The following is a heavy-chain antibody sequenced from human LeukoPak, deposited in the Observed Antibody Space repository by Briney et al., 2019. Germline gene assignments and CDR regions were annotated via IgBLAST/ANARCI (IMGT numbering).Heavy chain of an antibody. CDR1: GASFNAYY. CDR3: ARAFTIFGVVIDY. V-gene: IGHV4-34*01. CDR2: INQSGTA. D-gene: IGHD3-3*01. J-gene: IGHJ4*02. Sequence: SETLSLTCAVYGASFNAYYWSWIRQTPGKGLEWIGEINQSGTANYNPSLKSRVTISVDTSKNQFSLKLSSVTAADTAVYYCARAFTIFGVVIDYWGQGTLVTVSS.